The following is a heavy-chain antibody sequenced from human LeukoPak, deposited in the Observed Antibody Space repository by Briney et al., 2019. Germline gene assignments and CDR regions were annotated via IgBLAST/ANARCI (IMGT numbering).Heavy chain of an antibody. CDR3: AKGGTYGDSPLYFDY. D-gene: IGHD4-17*01. CDR2: INGSGGST. J-gene: IGHJ4*02. V-gene: IGHV3-23*01. CDR1: GFTFSSYA. Sequence: PGGSLRLSCAASGFTFSSYAMSWVRQAPGKGLEWVSPINGSGGSTYYADSVKGRFTISRDNSKNTLYLQMNSLRAEDTAVYYCAKGGTYGDSPLYFDYGGQGTLVTVSA.